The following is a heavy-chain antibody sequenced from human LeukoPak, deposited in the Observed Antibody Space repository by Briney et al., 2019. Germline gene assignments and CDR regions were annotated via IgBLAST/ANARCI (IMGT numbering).Heavy chain of an antibody. V-gene: IGHV1-46*01. Sequence: GASVKVSCKASGYTFTSYGISWVRQAPGQGLEWMGIINPSGGSTSYAQKFQGRVTMTRDTSTSTVYMELSSLRSEDTAMYYCARARLVNSSWYVRAWFDPWGQGTLVTVSS. D-gene: IGHD6-13*01. CDR3: ARARLVNSSWYVRAWFDP. CDR2: INPSGGST. J-gene: IGHJ5*02. CDR1: GYTFTSYG.